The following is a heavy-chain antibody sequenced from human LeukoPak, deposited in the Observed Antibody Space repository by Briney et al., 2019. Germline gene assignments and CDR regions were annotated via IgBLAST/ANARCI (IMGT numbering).Heavy chain of an antibody. CDR1: GFTFSSYE. J-gene: IGHJ4*02. D-gene: IGHD3-3*01. V-gene: IGHV3-49*04. CDR2: IRSKAYGGTT. Sequence: SLRLSCAASGFTFSSYEMNWDRQAPGRGLEWVGFIRSKAYGGTTEYAASVKGRFTISRDDSKSIAYLQMNSLKTEDTAVYYCTSEYDFWSGYYGDFDYWGQGTLVTVSS. CDR3: TSEYDFWSGYYGDFDY.